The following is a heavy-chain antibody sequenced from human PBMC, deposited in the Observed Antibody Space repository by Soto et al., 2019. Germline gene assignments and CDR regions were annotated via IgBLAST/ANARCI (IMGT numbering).Heavy chain of an antibody. CDR2: IIPIFGTA. J-gene: IGHJ6*02. CDR1: GGTFSSYA. CDR3: AREFRFWSGYSYGMDV. D-gene: IGHD3-3*01. Sequence: SVKVSCKASGGTFSSYAISWVRQAPGQGLEWMGGIIPIFGTANYAQKFQGRGTITADESTSTAYMELSSLRSEDTAVYYCAREFRFWSGYSYGMDVWGQGTTVTVSS. V-gene: IGHV1-69*13.